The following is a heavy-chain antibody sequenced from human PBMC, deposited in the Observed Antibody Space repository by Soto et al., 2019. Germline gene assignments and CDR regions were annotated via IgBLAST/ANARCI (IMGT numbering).Heavy chain of an antibody. Sequence: GGSLRLSCAASGFTFSSYAMSWVRQVSGKGLEWVSSISGSGGSTYYADSVKGRFTISRDNSKNTLSLLMNSLTAEDTAVYYCAKDRTSAGTTVLFDPWGQGTLVTVSS. D-gene: IGHD1-1*01. CDR3: AKDRTSAGTTVLFDP. J-gene: IGHJ5*01. CDR2: ISGSGGST. V-gene: IGHV3-23*01. CDR1: GFTFSSYA.